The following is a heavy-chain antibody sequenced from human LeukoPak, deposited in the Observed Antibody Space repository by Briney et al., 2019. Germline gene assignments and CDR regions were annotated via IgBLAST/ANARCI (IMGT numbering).Heavy chain of an antibody. V-gene: IGHV3-30*03. CDR2: ISYDGSNK. CDR1: GFTFSSYS. J-gene: IGHJ4*02. Sequence: GGSLRLSCAASGFTFSSYSMNWVRQAPGKGLEWVAVISYDGSNKYYADSVKGRFAISRDNSKNTLYLQMNSLRAEDTAVYYCARDRKAEGYYYGSLSYWGQGTLVTVSS. CDR3: ARDRKAEGYYYGSLSY. D-gene: IGHD3-10*01.